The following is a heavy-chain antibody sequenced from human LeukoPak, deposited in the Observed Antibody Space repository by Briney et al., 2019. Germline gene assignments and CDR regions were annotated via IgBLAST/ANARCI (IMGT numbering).Heavy chain of an antibody. J-gene: IGHJ5*02. Sequence: SETLSLTCAVYGGSFSGYYWSWIRQPPGKGLEWIGEINHSGSTNYNPSLKSRVTISVDTSKNQFSLKLSSVTAADTAVYYCAGGRRIQLIAGYNWFDPWGQGTLVTVSS. V-gene: IGHV4-34*01. CDR1: GGSFSGYY. CDR2: INHSGST. CDR3: AGGRRIQLIAGYNWFDP. D-gene: IGHD5-18*01.